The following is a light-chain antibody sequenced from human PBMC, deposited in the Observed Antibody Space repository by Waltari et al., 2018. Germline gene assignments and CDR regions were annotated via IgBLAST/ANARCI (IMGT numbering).Light chain of an antibody. Sequence: DIQMTQSPSTLSASVGDRVTITCRASQSISGWLAWYQQKPGKAPKLLIYDASSLESGVPSRFSGSRSVTEFTLTISSLQPDDFATYYCQQYNSYPWTFGQGTKVEIK. CDR2: DAS. J-gene: IGKJ1*01. CDR1: QSISGW. V-gene: IGKV1-5*01. CDR3: QQYNSYPWT.